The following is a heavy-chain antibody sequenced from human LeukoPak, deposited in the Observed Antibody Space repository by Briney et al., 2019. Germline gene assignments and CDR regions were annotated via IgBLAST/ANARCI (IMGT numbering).Heavy chain of an antibody. D-gene: IGHD3-10*01. CDR3: ARQLYSSGSYYAPMDV. CDR2: IYTSGST. CDR1: GGSISSGSYY. J-gene: IGHJ6*03. V-gene: IGHV4-61*02. Sequence: PSETLSLTCTVSGGSISSGSYYWSWIRQPAGKGLEWIGRIYTSGSTNYNPSRKSRVTISVDTSKNQFSLKLSSVTGADTAVYYCARQLYSSGSYYAPMDVWGKGTTVTISS.